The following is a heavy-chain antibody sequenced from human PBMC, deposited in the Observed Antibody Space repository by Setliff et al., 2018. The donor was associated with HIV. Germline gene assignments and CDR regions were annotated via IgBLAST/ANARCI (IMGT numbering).Heavy chain of an antibody. D-gene: IGHD6-13*01. V-gene: IGHV4-34*01. CDR3: ARESPSSSWFYFDF. CDR1: GGSLSDYY. CDR2: INHRGST. J-gene: IGHJ4*02. Sequence: KSSETLSLTCAVYGGSLSDYYWTWIRQSPGKGLEWIGEINHRGSTNYNPSLKSRVTVSVDTSKNQFSLKLGSVTAADTAVYYCARESPSSSWFYFDFWGQGTLVTVS.